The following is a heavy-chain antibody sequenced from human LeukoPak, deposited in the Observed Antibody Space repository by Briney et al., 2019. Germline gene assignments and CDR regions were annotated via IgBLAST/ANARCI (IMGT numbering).Heavy chain of an antibody. Sequence: SETLSLTCTVSGGSISSYYWSWIRQPPGKGLEWIGYIYYSGSTNYNPSLKSRVTISVDTSKNQFSLKLSSVTAADTAVYYCARVGIAPRYYYYYYMDVWGKGTTVTDCS. CDR2: IYYSGST. CDR1: GGSISSYY. V-gene: IGHV4-59*01. D-gene: IGHD6-13*01. CDR3: ARVGIAPRYYYYYYMDV. J-gene: IGHJ6*03.